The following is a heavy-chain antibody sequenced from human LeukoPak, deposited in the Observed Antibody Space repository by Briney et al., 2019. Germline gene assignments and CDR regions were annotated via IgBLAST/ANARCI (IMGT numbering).Heavy chain of an antibody. D-gene: IGHD2-15*01. Sequence: GGSLRLSCAASGFTFSSYAMHWVRQAPGKGLEWVANIKQDGSERYYVDSVKGRFIISRDNVEGSLHLQMNDLSAEDTAVYYCARGPLVYCSTGSCAFDRWGQGTLVTVSS. CDR3: ARGPLVYCSTGSCAFDR. J-gene: IGHJ4*02. V-gene: IGHV3-7*02. CDR1: GFTFSSYA. CDR2: IKQDGSER.